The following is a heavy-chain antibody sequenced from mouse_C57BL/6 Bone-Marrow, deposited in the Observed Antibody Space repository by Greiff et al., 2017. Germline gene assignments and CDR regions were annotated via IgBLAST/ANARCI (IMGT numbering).Heavy chain of an antibody. D-gene: IGHD3-2*02. CDR2: IYPGGGYT. CDR3: ARGDSSGYDY. Sequence: QVQLQQSGAELVRPGTSVKMSCKASGYTFTNYWIGWAKQRPGHGLEWIGDIYPGGGYTNYNEKFKGKAKLTADKSSSTAYMQFSSLTSEDSAIYYCARGDSSGYDYWGQGTTLTVSS. J-gene: IGHJ2*01. V-gene: IGHV1-63*01. CDR1: GYTFTNYW.